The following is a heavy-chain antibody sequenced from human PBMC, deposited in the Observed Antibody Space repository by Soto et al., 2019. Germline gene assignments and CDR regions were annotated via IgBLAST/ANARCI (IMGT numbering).Heavy chain of an antibody. CDR2: ISYDGSNK. D-gene: IGHD4-4*01. CDR1: GFTFSSYG. Sequence: GGSLRLYCAASGFTFSSYGMHWVRQAPGKGLEWVAVISYDGSNKYYADSVKGRFTISRDNSKNTLYLQMNSLRAEDKAVYYCAKRRTKYSPDAFDIWGQGTMVTVSS. J-gene: IGHJ3*02. CDR3: AKRRTKYSPDAFDI. V-gene: IGHV3-30*18.